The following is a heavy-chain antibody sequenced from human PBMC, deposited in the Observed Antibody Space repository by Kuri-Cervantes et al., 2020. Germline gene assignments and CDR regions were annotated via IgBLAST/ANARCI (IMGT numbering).Heavy chain of an antibody. CDR1: GGSFSGYY. CDR3: AKMIRGYYYSYYYMDV. Sequence: SQTLSLTCAVYGGSFSGYYWSWIRQPPGKGLECIGEINHSGSTNYNPSLKSRVTISVDTSKNQFSLKLSSVTAADTAVYYCAKMIRGYYYSYYYMDVWGKGTTVTVSS. V-gene: IGHV4-34*01. J-gene: IGHJ6*03. CDR2: INHSGST. D-gene: IGHD3-16*01.